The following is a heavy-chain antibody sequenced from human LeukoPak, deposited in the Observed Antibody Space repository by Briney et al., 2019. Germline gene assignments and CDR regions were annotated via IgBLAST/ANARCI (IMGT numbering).Heavy chain of an antibody. CDR3: AGVGMGV. V-gene: IGHV4-34*01. J-gene: IGHJ6*02. Sequence: SETLSLTCAVYGGSFSGYYWSWIRQPPGNGLEWIGEINHSGSTNYNPSLKSRVTISVDTSKNQFSLKLSSVTATDTAVYYCAGVGMGVWGQGTTVAVSS. CDR1: GGSFSGYY. CDR2: INHSGST.